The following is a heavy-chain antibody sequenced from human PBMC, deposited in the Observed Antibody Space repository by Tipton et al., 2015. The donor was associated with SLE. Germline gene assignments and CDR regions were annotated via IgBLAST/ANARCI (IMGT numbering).Heavy chain of an antibody. CDR1: GGSISSGSYY. V-gene: IGHV4-61*02. D-gene: IGHD6-19*01. CDR2: IYTSGST. Sequence: TLSLTCTVSGGSISSGSYYWSWIRQPAGKGLEWIGRIYTSGSTNYNPSLKSRVTISVDTSKNQFSLKLSSVTAADTAVYYCASEVAVAGRRYYYYMDVGGKGTTVTVSS. CDR3: ASEVAVAGRRYYYYMDV. J-gene: IGHJ6*03.